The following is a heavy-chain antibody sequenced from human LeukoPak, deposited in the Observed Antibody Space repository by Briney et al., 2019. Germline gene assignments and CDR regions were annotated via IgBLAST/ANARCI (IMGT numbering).Heavy chain of an antibody. CDR1: RGSISSFY. V-gene: IGHV4-59*01. D-gene: IGHD4-23*01. CDR3: ARDYGGKFDY. Sequence: SATLSLTCTVSRGSISSFYWSWIRQPPGKGLEWIGYISYSGNTKYNPSLKSRVTISVDTSKNQFSLKLSSVTAADTAVYYCARDYGGKFDYWGQGTLVTVSS. CDR2: ISYSGNT. J-gene: IGHJ4*02.